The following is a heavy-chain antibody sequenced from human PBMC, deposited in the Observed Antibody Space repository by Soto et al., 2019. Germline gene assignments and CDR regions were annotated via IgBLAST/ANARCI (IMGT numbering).Heavy chain of an antibody. V-gene: IGHV3-73*02. Sequence: EVQLVESGGGLVQPGGSLKLSCAASGFTFSGSAMHWVRQASGKGLEWVGRIRSKANSYATAYAASVKGRFTISRDDSQKTAYLQMNSLKTEDTAMYYCSSHDYGGDWYFDLWGRGTLVTVSS. CDR1: GFTFSGSA. J-gene: IGHJ2*01. CDR2: IRSKANSYAT. CDR3: SSHDYGGDWYFDL. D-gene: IGHD4-17*01.